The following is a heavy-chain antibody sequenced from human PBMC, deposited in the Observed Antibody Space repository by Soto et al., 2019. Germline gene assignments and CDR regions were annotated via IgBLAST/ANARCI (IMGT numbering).Heavy chain of an antibody. CDR1: GYSFRNFG. Sequence: QVQLVQSGAEVKKPGASVRVTCKASGYSFRNFGIGWVRQAPGQGLEWMGWISAYNRNAIYAPKFQGRLTMTANTSSNPAFMELRSLLSDDSAVYYCAREPSYFANWGLGTLVTVSS. CDR2: ISAYNRNA. J-gene: IGHJ4*02. V-gene: IGHV1-18*01. CDR3: AREPSYFAN.